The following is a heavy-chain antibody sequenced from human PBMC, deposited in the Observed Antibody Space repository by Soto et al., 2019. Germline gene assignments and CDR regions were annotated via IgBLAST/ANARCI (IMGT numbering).Heavy chain of an antibody. CDR1: GFTFNNNG. V-gene: IGHV3-23*01. CDR3: AKGGVAGAIDY. J-gene: IGHJ4*02. Sequence: PGGSLRLSCAASGFTFNNNGMTWVRQAPGKGLEWVSIISGGGNTTYYADSVKGRFTISRDNSKNTLYLQMNSLRAEDTAVYYCAKGGVAGAIDYWGQGALVTVSS. CDR2: ISGGGNTT. D-gene: IGHD6-19*01.